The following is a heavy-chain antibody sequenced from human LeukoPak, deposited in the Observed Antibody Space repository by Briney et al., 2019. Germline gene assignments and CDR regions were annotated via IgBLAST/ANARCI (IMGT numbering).Heavy chain of an antibody. D-gene: IGHD5-24*01. Sequence: SETLSLTCTVSGGSISSSSYYWGWIRQPPGKGPEWIGSIYYSGSTYYNPSLKSRVTISVDTSKNQFSLKLSSVTAADTAVYYCAREEMATIDYWGQGTLVTVSS. J-gene: IGHJ4*02. CDR3: AREEMATIDY. CDR2: IYYSGST. V-gene: IGHV4-39*07. CDR1: GGSISSSSYY.